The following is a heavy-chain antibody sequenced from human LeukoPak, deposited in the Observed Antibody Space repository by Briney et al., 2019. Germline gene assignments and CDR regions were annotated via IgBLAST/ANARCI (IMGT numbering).Heavy chain of an antibody. CDR2: ISGTGGST. CDR1: GFTFSSYA. J-gene: IGHJ6*02. V-gene: IGHV3-23*01. D-gene: IGHD6-13*01. Sequence: GGSLRLSCAASGFTFSSYAMSWVRQAPGKGLEWVSAISGTGGSTYYADSVKGRFTISRDNAKNSLYLQMNSLRAGDTAVYYCARGIAAAGTGGMDVWGQGTTVTVSS. CDR3: ARGIAAAGTGGMDV.